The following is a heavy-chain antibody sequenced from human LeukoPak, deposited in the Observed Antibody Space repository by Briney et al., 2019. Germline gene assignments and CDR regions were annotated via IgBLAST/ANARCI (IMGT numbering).Heavy chain of an antibody. J-gene: IGHJ4*02. V-gene: IGHV3-66*01. Sequence: GGSLRLSCAASGFTVSSNYMSWVRQAPGKGLNWVSVIYSDGTTYYADSVKGRFTISRDNSKNTLYLQMNSLRAEDTAIYYCARDRSGTVTPYYFDYWGQGTLVTVSS. CDR1: GFTVSSNY. CDR3: ARDRSGTVTPYYFDY. CDR2: IYSDGTT. D-gene: IGHD4-17*01.